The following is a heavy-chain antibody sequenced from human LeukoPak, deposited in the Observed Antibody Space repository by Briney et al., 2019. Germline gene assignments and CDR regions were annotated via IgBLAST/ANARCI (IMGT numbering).Heavy chain of an antibody. CDR1: GFTFSNYW. Sequence: QPGGSLRLSCAASGFTFSNYWMHWVRQAPGKGLVWVSHINSDGSSTGYADSVKGRFTISRDNAKNTLYLQMTSLRAEDTAVYYCARTGSYHDFDYWGQGTLVTVSS. J-gene: IGHJ4*02. CDR2: INSDGSST. CDR3: ARTGSYHDFDY. D-gene: IGHD1-26*01. V-gene: IGHV3-74*01.